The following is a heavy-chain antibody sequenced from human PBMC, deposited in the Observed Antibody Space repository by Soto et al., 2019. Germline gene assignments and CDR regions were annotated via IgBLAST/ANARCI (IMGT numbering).Heavy chain of an antibody. Sequence: ASVKVSCKASGGTFSSYAISWVRQAPGQGLEWMGGIIPIFGTANYAQKFQGRVTITADESTSTAYMELSSLRSEDTAVYYCAREHYDFWSGLIYYYYGMDIWGRGTTVTVSS. CDR2: IIPIFGTA. CDR1: GGTFSSYA. D-gene: IGHD3-3*01. CDR3: AREHYDFWSGLIYYYYGMDI. V-gene: IGHV1-69*13. J-gene: IGHJ6*02.